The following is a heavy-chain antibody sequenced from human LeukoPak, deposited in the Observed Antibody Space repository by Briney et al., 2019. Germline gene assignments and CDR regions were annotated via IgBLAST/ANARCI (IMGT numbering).Heavy chain of an antibody. V-gene: IGHV4-30-2*01. D-gene: IGHD3-10*01. Sequence: PSQTLSLTCAVSGGSISSGGYSWSWIRQPPGKGLEWIGYIYHSGSTYYNPSLKNRVTISVDRSKNQFSLKLSSVTAADTAVYYCARVTLWFGELLSWYRPGYGMDVWGQGTTVTVSS. CDR3: ARVTLWFGELLSWYRPGYGMDV. J-gene: IGHJ6*02. CDR1: GGSISSGGYS. CDR2: IYHSGST.